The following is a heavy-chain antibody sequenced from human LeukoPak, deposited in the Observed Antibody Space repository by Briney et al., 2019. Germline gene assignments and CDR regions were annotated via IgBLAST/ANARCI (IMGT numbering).Heavy chain of an antibody. Sequence: SXTLSLTCTVSGGSISSGDYYWSWIRQPPGKGLEWIGYIYYSGSTYYNPSLKSRITISVDTSKNQLSLKLSSVTAADTAVYYCARDRYGDYSGNWFDPWGQGTLVTVSS. V-gene: IGHV4-30-4*08. D-gene: IGHD4-17*01. J-gene: IGHJ5*02. CDR2: IYYSGST. CDR1: GGSISSGDYY. CDR3: ARDRYGDYSGNWFDP.